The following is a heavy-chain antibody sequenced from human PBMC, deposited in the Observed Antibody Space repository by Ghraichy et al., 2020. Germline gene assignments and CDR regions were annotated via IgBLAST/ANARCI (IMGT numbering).Heavy chain of an antibody. CDR1: GFTFSSYA. V-gene: IGHV3-23*01. J-gene: IGHJ4*02. CDR2: ISGSGGST. Sequence: GGSLRLSCAASGFTFSSYAMSWVRQAPGKGLEWVSAISGSGGSTYYADSVKGRFTISRDNSKNTLYLQMNSLRAEDTAVYYCAKARGYGSGGNRHFDYWGQGTLVTVSS. CDR3: AKARGYGSGGNRHFDY. D-gene: IGHD3-10*01.